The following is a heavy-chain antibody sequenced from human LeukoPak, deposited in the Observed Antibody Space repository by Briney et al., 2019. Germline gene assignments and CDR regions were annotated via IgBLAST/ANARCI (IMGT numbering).Heavy chain of an antibody. CDR1: GYTFTGYY. CDR2: INPNSGGT. J-gene: IGHJ4*02. Sequence: VASVKVSCKASGYTFTGYYMHWVRQAPGQGLEWMGWINPNSGGTNYAQKLQGRVTMTRDTSISTAYMELSRLRSDDTAVYYCARAGIVGATQGYWGQGTLVTVSS. V-gene: IGHV1-2*02. CDR3: ARAGIVGATQGY. D-gene: IGHD1-26*01.